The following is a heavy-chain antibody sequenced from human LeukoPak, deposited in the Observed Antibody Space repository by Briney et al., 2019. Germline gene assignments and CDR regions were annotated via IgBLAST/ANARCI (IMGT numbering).Heavy chain of an antibody. CDR1: GGSISSGSYY. J-gene: IGHJ6*03. CDR2: IYTSGST. Sequence: PSETLSPTCTVPGGSISSGSYYWSWIRQPAGKGLEWIGRIYTSGSTNYNPSLKSRVTISVDTSKNQFSLKLSSVTAADTAVYYCAREYSSSSAYYYYYMDVWGKGTTVTVSS. V-gene: IGHV4-61*02. D-gene: IGHD6-6*01. CDR3: AREYSSSSAYYYYYMDV.